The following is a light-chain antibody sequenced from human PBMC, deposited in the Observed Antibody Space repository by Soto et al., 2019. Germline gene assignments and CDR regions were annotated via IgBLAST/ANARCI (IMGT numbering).Light chain of an antibody. Sequence: EIVLTQSPATLSLSPGEKPPSPGRAVKSFSNYLAWYQHRPGQAPRLLIYDASNRATGIPARFSGSGSGTDFTLTISSLEPEDFAVYYCQQRSNWPRTFGQGTKLEIK. CDR2: DAS. CDR3: QQRSNWPRT. V-gene: IGKV3-11*01. J-gene: IGKJ2*01. CDR1: KSFSNY.